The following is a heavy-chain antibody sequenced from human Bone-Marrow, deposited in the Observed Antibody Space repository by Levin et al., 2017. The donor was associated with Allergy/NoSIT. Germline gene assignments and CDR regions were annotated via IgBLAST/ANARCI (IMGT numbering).Heavy chain of an antibody. Sequence: SQTLSLTCSVSGGSISNIRSYWVWIRQPPGKGLEWIGSVYRTGSTYYKPSLESRVIITVDTSINQFSLKMTSVTVADTAVYYSLYYPYTYYSDPVTFRWGPGTLVTVS. J-gene: IGHJ1*01. CDR1: GGSISNIRSY. CDR2: VYRTGST. CDR3: LYYPYTYYSDPVTFR. D-gene: IGHD3-22*01. V-gene: IGHV4-39*03.